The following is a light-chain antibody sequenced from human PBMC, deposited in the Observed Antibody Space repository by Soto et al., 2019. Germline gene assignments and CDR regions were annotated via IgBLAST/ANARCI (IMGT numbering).Light chain of an antibody. CDR1: TSNIGRNP. CDR2: STS. V-gene: IGLV1-44*01. CDR3: AAWDDSLSGHVV. Sequence: QSLLTQPPSASGTPGQRVTISCSGTTSNIGRNPVNWYQQVPGTAPKLLIYSTSQRPSGVPDRFSGSRSGTSASLAISGLQSEDEADYYCAAWDDSLSGHVVFGGGTKLTVL. J-gene: IGLJ2*01.